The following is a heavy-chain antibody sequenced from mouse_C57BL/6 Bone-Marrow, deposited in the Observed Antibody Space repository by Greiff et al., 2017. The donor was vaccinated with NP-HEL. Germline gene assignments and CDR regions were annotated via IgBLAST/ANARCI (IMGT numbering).Heavy chain of an antibody. V-gene: IGHV1-74*01. CDR1: GYTFTSYW. CDR3: AYDGYYGWYFDV. Sequence: QVQLQQSGAELVKPGASVKVSCKASGYTFTSYWMHWVKQRPGQGLEWIGRIHPSDSDTNYNQKFKGKATLTVDKSFSTAYMQLSSLTSEDSAVYYCAYDGYYGWYFDVWGTGTTVTVSS. D-gene: IGHD2-3*01. CDR2: IHPSDSDT. J-gene: IGHJ1*03.